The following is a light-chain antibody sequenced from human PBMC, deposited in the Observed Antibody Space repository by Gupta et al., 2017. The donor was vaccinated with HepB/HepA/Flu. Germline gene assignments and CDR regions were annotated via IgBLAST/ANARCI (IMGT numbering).Light chain of an antibody. CDR1: SSDVGGYNY. CDR3: SSYAGSNNWV. CDR2: EVS. V-gene: IGLV2-8*01. Sequence: QSALTQPPSASGSPGQSVTISCTGTSSDVGGYNYVSWYQQHPGKAPKLMLYEVSKRPSGVPDRSAGTKSGNTASMTVSGLQAEDEAYYYCSSYAGSNNWVFGGGTKLTVL. J-gene: IGLJ2*01.